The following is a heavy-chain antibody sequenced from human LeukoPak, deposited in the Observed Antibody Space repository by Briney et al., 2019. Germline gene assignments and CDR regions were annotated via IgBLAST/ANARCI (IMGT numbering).Heavy chain of an antibody. Sequence: PGGSLRLSCAASGFTFSSYAMSWVRRAPGKGLEWVSSISGSGGNTYYAQSVKGRFTISRDNSENTLYLQMDTLRADDTALYFCAKGRYNTAVANTNGWFDPWGQGTLVTVSS. CDR3: AKGRYNTAVANTNGWFDP. D-gene: IGHD5-24*01. CDR1: GFTFSSYA. CDR2: ISGSGGNT. V-gene: IGHV3-23*01. J-gene: IGHJ5*02.